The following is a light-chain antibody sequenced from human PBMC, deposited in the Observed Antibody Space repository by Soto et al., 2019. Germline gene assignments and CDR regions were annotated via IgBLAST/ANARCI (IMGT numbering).Light chain of an antibody. CDR1: QTVTKTY. Sequence: EVVLTQSPGTLSLSPGEKATLSCRASQTVTKTYIAWYQQKPGQPPRLLIYGASNRAAGIPERFSGSGSGTDFTLTISSLEPDDFAVYFCHQCGRAPRTFGQGTRVDIK. J-gene: IGKJ1*01. CDR2: GAS. CDR3: HQCGRAPRT. V-gene: IGKV3-20*01.